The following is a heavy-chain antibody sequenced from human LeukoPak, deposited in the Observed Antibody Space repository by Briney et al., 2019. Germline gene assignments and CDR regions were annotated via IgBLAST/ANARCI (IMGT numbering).Heavy chain of an antibody. CDR3: AREVMDHYDFHY. V-gene: IGHV1-3*01. D-gene: IGHD3-3*01. Sequence: GASVNVSCKASGYTFTSYAMHWVRQAPGQRLEWMGWINAGNGNTKYSQKFQGRVTITRDTSASTAYMELSSPRSEDTAVYYCAREVMDHYDFHYWGQGTLVTVSS. J-gene: IGHJ4*02. CDR1: GYTFTSYA. CDR2: INAGNGNT.